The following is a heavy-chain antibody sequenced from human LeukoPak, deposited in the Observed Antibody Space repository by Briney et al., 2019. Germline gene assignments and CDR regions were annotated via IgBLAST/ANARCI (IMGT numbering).Heavy chain of an antibody. CDR3: AKMGSRITIFGVVIPHFDY. D-gene: IGHD3-3*01. V-gene: IGHV3-53*01. CDR2: IYGGGNT. J-gene: IGHJ4*02. Sequence: GGSLRLSCAASGFSVSSNYMTWVRQAPGKGLECVSVIYGGGNTYYADSVKGRFTISRDNSKNTLYLQMNSLRAEDTAVYYCAKMGSRITIFGVVIPHFDYWGQGTLVTVSS. CDR1: GFSVSSNY.